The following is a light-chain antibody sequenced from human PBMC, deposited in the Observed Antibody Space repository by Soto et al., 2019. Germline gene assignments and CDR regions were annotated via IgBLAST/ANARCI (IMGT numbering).Light chain of an antibody. CDR3: QQYASALGVT. Sequence: VLTQSPAPLSWSXGERATLSHWASQSVSSSRLAWYQQKAGLAPRLVIYDASSRAFGIPARFSGSGSGTDFTLTISRLEHEDFAVYYCQQYASALGVTFGGGTKVEI. CDR1: QSVSSSR. V-gene: IGKV3D-20*01. CDR2: DAS. J-gene: IGKJ4*01.